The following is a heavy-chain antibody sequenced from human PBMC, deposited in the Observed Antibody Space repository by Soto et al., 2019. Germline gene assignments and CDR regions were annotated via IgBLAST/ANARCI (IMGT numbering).Heavy chain of an antibody. CDR3: AIITRFVEWTHGMDV. Sequence: QVQLVESGGGVVQPGRSLRLSCAAAGFTFSNYGMHWVRQAPGKGLEWVAIIWYDGNTKYYSESVKGRFTISRDNSKHTLYLQMDTLRAEDTAVYYCAIITRFVEWTHGMDVWGQGTTVTVSS. J-gene: IGHJ6*02. CDR2: IWYDGNTK. D-gene: IGHD3-3*01. CDR1: GFTFSNYG. V-gene: IGHV3-33*01.